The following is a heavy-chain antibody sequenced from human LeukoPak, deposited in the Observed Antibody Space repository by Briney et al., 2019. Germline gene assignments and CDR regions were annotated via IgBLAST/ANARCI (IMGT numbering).Heavy chain of an antibody. J-gene: IGHJ4*02. CDR2: ISGSGGYT. D-gene: IGHD3-3*01. V-gene: IGHV3-23*01. CDR3: AKAEFYDFWSGYYSDY. CDR1: GFTFSSYA. Sequence: TGGSLRLSCAASGFTFSSYAMSWVRQAPGKGLEWVSSISGSGGYTYYADSVKGRFTIARDNSKNTLYLQMNSLRAEDTAVYYCAKAEFYDFWSGYYSDYWGQGTLVTVSS.